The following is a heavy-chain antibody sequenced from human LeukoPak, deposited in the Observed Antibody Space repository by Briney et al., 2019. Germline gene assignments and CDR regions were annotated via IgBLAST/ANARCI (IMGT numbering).Heavy chain of an antibody. CDR3: ARGGFCSGADCRGSFDY. V-gene: IGHV3-74*01. CDR1: GLTFINYW. CDR2: INNDGSTT. D-gene: IGHD2-15*01. Sequence: PGGSLRLSCAASGLTFINYWMHWVRQAPGEGLVWVSHINNDGSTTTYADSVKGRFTISRDNAKNTLYLHVNSLRAEDTAVYYCARGGFCSGADCRGSFDYWGQGSLVTVSS. J-gene: IGHJ4*02.